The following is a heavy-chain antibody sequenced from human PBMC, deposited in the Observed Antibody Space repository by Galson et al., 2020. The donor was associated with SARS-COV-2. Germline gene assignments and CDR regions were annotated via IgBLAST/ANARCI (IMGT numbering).Heavy chain of an antibody. CDR2: ISPYNGKT. V-gene: IGHV1-18*01. D-gene: IGHD2-8*02. J-gene: IGHJ5*02. CDR1: DDTFKTYG. Sequence: ASVKVSCKASDDTFKTYGINWVRQAPGKGLEWMGWISPYNGKTSYAQKVQDRFTMTIDKSTSTAYMELRNLKSDDTAVYYCARDGDYCTRVGCHGTFDPWGQGTLVTVSS. CDR3: ARDGDYCTRVGCHGTFDP.